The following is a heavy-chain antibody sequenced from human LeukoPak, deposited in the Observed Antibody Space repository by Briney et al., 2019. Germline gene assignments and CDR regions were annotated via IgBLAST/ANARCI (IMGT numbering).Heavy chain of an antibody. CDR2: ISYDGSNK. Sequence: PGGSLRLSCAASGFTFNSYGMHWVRQAPGKGLEWVAVISYDGSNKYYADSVKGRFTISRDNSKNTLYLQMNSLRAEDTAVYYCAKGQLDPWGQGTLVTVSS. CDR1: GFTFNSYG. J-gene: IGHJ5*02. CDR3: AKGQLDP. V-gene: IGHV3-30*18.